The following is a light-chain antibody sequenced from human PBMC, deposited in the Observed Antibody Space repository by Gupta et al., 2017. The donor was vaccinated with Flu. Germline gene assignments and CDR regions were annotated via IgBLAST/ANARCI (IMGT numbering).Light chain of an antibody. CDR1: QDISDS. V-gene: IGKV1-33*01. CDR2: AAS. Sequence: DTQMTQSPSSLSASVGARVTITCQASQDISDSLNWFQQKPGRAPKVLIYAASSLETGVPSRFSGSGSGTHFTFTISSRQPEDTATYYCQQYGNLPPYSFGQGTKVEIK. J-gene: IGKJ2*03. CDR3: QQYGNLPPYS.